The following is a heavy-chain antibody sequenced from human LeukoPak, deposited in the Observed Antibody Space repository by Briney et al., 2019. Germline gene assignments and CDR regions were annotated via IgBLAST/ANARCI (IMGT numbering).Heavy chain of an antibody. V-gene: IGHV5-51*01. CDR1: GYSFSSYW. J-gene: IGHJ2*01. CDR3: ARWKRIVVTGERYFDL. Sequence: GESLKISCKTSGYSFSSYWTGWVRQMPGKGLEWMGIIYPGDSDTRYSPSFQGQVTISADKSISTAYLQWSSLKASDTAMYYCARWKRIVVTGERYFDLWGRGTLVTVSS. CDR2: IYPGDSDT. D-gene: IGHD6-19*01.